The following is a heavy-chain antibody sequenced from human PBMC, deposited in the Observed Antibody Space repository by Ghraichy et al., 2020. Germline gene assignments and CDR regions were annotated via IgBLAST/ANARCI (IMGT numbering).Heavy chain of an antibody. D-gene: IGHD5-24*01. CDR1: GFIFGDYY. J-gene: IGHJ4*02. Sequence: GESLNISCTASGFIFGDYYMNWVRQAPGKGLEWISYISTTSLTIYYAPSVKGRFTISRDNARNSMFLEMTSLSADDTAVYYCVRGDSSVRDGYPLFQEWGQGTLVTVSS. V-gene: IGHV3-11*01. CDR3: VRGDSSVRDGYPLFQE. CDR2: ISTTSLTI.